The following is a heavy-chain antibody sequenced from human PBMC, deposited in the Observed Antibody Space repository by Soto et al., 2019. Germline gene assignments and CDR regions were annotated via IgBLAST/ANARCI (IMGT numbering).Heavy chain of an antibody. Sequence: WGSLRLSCAASGFTFDDYGMSWFRQAPGKGLEWVSGINWNGGSTGYADSVKGRITINPETSKNKFSLQLNSVTPEDTAVYYCARDSYTPRWYWHLDYWGQGSVVTVSS. CDR3: ARDSYTPRWYWHLDY. CDR1: GFTFDDYG. CDR2: INWNGGST. V-gene: IGHV3-20*04. J-gene: IGHJ4*02. D-gene: IGHD6-13*01.